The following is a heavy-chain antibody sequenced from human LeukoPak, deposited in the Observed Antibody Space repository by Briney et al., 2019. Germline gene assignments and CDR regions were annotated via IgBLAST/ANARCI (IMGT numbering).Heavy chain of an antibody. V-gene: IGHV3-53*01. J-gene: IGHJ3*02. Sequence: GGSLRLSCAASGFTVSSNYVSWVRQAPGKGLEWVSVIYSGGSTYYADSAKGRFTISRDNSKNTLYLQMNSLRAEDTAVYYCAREGYCSSTSCYTLGDAFDIWGQGTMVTVSS. D-gene: IGHD2-2*02. CDR1: GFTVSSNY. CDR3: AREGYCSSTSCYTLGDAFDI. CDR2: IYSGGST.